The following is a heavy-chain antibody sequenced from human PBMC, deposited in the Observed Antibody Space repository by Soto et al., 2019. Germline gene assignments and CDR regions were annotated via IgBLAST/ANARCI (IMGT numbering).Heavy chain of an antibody. D-gene: IGHD3-10*01. Sequence: QVQLVQSGAEVKKPGASVKVSCKASGYTFTGYYMHWVRQAPGQGLEWMGWINPNSGGTNYAQKFQGWVTMTRDTSISTAYMELSRLRSDDTAVYYCARTRITMVRGAKFDAFDIWGQGTMVTASS. V-gene: IGHV1-2*04. CDR3: ARTRITMVRGAKFDAFDI. J-gene: IGHJ3*02. CDR1: GYTFTGYY. CDR2: INPNSGGT.